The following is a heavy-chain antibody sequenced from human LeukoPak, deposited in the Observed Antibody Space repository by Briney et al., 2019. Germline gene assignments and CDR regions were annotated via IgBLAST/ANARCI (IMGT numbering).Heavy chain of an antibody. J-gene: IGHJ3*02. Sequence: GASVKVSCKATVYTFTSYYMHWVRQAPGQGLAWMGIINPSGGSTSYAQKFQGRVNMTRDTSTSTVYMELSSLRSEDTAVYYCARETPPEKVDAFDIWGQGTMVTVSS. CDR3: ARETPPEKVDAFDI. CDR1: VYTFTSYY. CDR2: INPSGGST. D-gene: IGHD1-14*01. V-gene: IGHV1-46*01.